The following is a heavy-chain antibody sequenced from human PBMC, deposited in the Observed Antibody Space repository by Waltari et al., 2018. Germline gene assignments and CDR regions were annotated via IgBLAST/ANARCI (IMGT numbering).Heavy chain of an antibody. D-gene: IGHD3-3*01. CDR1: GYTFTGYY. J-gene: IGHJ4*02. CDR3: ARDLRVRFLEWPNPGY. CDR2: INPKSGGT. Sequence: QVQLVQSGAEVKKPGASVKVSCKASGYTFTGYYMHWVRQAPGQGLEGMGWINPKSGGTNDAQKFQGRVTMTRDTSISTAYMELSRLRSDDTAVYYCARDLRVRFLEWPNPGYWGQGTLVTVSS. V-gene: IGHV1-2*02.